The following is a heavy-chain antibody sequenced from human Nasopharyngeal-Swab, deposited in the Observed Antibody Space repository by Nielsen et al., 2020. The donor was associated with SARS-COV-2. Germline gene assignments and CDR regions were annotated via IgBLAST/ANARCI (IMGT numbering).Heavy chain of an antibody. Sequence: ASVKVSCKASGYTFTSYAMNWVRQAPGQGLEWMGWINTNTGNPTYAQGFTGRFVFSLDTSVSTAYLQISSLKAEDTAVYYCARVGGDLRFLEWPIDYWAREPWSPSPQ. CDR1: GYTFTSYA. CDR3: ARVGGDLRFLEWPIDY. D-gene: IGHD3-3*01. V-gene: IGHV7-4-1*02. J-gene: IGHJ4*02. CDR2: INTNTGNP.